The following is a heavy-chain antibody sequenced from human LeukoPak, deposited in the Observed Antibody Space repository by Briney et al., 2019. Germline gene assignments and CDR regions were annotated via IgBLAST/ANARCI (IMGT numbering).Heavy chain of an antibody. V-gene: IGHV3-7*01. CDR2: IKQDGSEK. D-gene: IGHD5-12*01. Sequence: GGSLRLSCAASGFTFSSYWMSWVRQAPGKGLEWVANIKQDGSEKYYVDSVKGRFTISRDNAKNSLYLQMNSLRAAGTAVYSFGRMGGGYGGDFDYWGQGTLVTVSS. CDR3: GRMGGGYGGDFDY. CDR1: GFTFSSYW. J-gene: IGHJ4*02.